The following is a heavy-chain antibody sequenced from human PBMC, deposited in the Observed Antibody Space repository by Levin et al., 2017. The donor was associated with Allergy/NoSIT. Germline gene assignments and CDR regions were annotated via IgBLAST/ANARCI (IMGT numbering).Heavy chain of an antibody. CDR1: GFTFSSSA. CDR2: MSYDGRIT. Sequence: LSLTCAASGFTFSSSAMNWVRQAPGKGLEWVTFMSYDGRITYYADSVKGRFTISRDNSKNTLYLQMNSLRPEDTAVYYCARGWTAHYYDSSVGAFDIWGQGTIVTVSS. V-gene: IGHV3-30*04. D-gene: IGHD3-22*01. J-gene: IGHJ3*02. CDR3: ARGWTAHYYDSSVGAFDI.